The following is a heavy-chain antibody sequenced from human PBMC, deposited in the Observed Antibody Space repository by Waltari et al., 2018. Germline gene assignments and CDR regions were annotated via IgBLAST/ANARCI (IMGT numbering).Heavy chain of an antibody. Sequence: EVQLVESGGGLIQPGGSLRLSCAASGFTVSNNYVSWVRQAPGTGLGWVSTIYYNERTDYADSVKGRFTISRDTAKNTLFLQMNSLRAEDTAVYYCATRVVVPGVPGMADYWGQGTLVTVSS. J-gene: IGHJ4*02. V-gene: IGHV3-53*01. CDR3: ATRVVVPGVPGMADY. D-gene: IGHD2-2*01. CDR1: GFTVSNNY. CDR2: IYYNERT.